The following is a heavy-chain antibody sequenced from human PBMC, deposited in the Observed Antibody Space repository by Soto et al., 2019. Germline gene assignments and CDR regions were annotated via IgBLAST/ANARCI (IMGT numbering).Heavy chain of an antibody. CDR2: IYPGDSDT. J-gene: IGHJ3*02. CDR1: GYSFTSYW. D-gene: IGHD2-2*01. Sequence: PGESLKISCKGSGYSFTSYWIGWVRQMPGKGLEWMGIIYPGDSDTRYSPSFQGQATISADKSISTAYLQWSSLKASDTAMYYCARQLPATEDAFDIWGQGTMVTVSS. V-gene: IGHV5-51*01. CDR3: ARQLPATEDAFDI.